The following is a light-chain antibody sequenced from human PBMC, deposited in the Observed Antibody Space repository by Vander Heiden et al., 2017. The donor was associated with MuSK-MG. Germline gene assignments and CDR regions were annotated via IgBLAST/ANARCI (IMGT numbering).Light chain of an antibody. CDR2: AAS. CDR1: QSISSY. CDR3: QQSDSNPRNT. V-gene: IGKV1-39*01. Sequence: DIQMTQSPSSLSASVGDRVTITCRASQSISSYLNWYQQKPGKAPKLLIYAASSLQSGVPSRFSGSGCGRDFTLTISSRQPEDFATYYCQQSDSNPRNTFGQGTKLEIK. J-gene: IGKJ2*01.